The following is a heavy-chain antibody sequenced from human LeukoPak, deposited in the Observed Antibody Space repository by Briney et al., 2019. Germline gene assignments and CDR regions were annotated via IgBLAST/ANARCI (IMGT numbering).Heavy chain of an antibody. Sequence: PGRSLRLSCAASGFTFSSYAMHWVRQAPGKGLEWVAVISCGGSNKYYADSVKGRFTISRDNSKNTLYLQMNSLRAEDTAVYYCARDGTSILTGYFDYWGQGTLVTVSS. J-gene: IGHJ4*02. CDR2: ISCGGSNK. V-gene: IGHV3-30*04. CDR1: GFTFSSYA. CDR3: ARDGTSILTGYFDY. D-gene: IGHD3-9*01.